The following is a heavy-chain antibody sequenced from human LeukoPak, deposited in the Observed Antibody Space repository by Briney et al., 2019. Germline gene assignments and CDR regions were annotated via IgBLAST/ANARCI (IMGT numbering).Heavy chain of an antibody. V-gene: IGHV1-69*04. Sequence: GASVKVSCKASGGTFSSYAISWVRQAPGQGLEWMGRIIPIFGIANYAQKFQGRVTTTADKSTSTAYMELSSLRSEDTAVYYCARIRTRGYYYYGMDVWGQGTTVTVSS. CDR1: GGTFSSYA. CDR2: IIPIFGIA. J-gene: IGHJ6*02. CDR3: ARIRTRGYYYYGMDV.